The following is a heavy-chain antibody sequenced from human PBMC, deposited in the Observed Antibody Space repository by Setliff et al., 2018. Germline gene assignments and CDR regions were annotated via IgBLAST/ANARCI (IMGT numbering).Heavy chain of an antibody. D-gene: IGHD3-10*01. CDR3: VKVKKPLIRGSGFDY. V-gene: IGHV3-30*02. CDR2: VRFDGSYK. CDR1: GFVFGTYG. J-gene: IGHJ4*02. Sequence: PGESLKISCAASGFVFGTYGMHWVRQAPGKGLYWVASVRFDGSYKVYADSVKGRFTISRDNSENTLFLQMTSLRPEDTGVYYCVKVKKPLIRGSGFDYWGRGTLVTVSS.